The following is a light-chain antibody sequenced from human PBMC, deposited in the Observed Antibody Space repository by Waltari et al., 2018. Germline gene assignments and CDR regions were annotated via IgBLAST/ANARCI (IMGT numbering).Light chain of an antibody. J-gene: IGKJ2*01. CDR3: QQSYTTPF. V-gene: IGKV1-39*01. CDR2: LAS. CDR1: QSISSY. Sequence: DIQMTQSPSSLSASVGDRVTITCRASQSISSYLNWYQQKPGKAPKLLISLASSLQSGVPSRFSGGGSGTHFTLTISNLQPEDFATYYCQQSYTTPFFG.